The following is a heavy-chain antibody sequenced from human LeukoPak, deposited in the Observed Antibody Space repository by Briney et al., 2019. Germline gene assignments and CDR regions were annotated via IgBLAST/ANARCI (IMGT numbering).Heavy chain of an antibody. CDR1: GFTFSSYG. D-gene: IGHD1-26*01. J-gene: IGHJ4*02. CDR3: AKDSDYSGSYSSYFDY. V-gene: IGHV3-30*02. Sequence: QTGGSLRLSCAASGFTFSSYGMHWVRQAPGKGLEWVAFIRYDGSNKYYADSVKGRFTISRDNSKNTLYLQMNSLRAEDTAVYYCAKDSDYSGSYSSYFDYWGQGTLVTVSS. CDR2: IRYDGSNK.